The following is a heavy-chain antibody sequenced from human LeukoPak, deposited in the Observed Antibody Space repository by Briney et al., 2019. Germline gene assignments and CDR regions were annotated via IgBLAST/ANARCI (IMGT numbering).Heavy chain of an antibody. D-gene: IGHD6-19*01. CDR2: IYYSGST. V-gene: IGHV4-39*01. Sequence: SETLSLTCTVSGGSISSSSYYWGWIRQPPGKGLEWIGSIYYSGSTYYNPSLKSRVTISVDTSKNQFSLKLSSVTAADTAVYYCARHRRQQWLVLAFDIWGQGTMATVSS. J-gene: IGHJ3*02. CDR3: ARHRRQQWLVLAFDI. CDR1: GGSISSSSYY.